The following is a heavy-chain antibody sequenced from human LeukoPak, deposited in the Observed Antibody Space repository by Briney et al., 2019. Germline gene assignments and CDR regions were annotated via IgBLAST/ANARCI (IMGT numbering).Heavy chain of an antibody. D-gene: IGHD2-8*01. CDR1: GYTFTGYY. CDR2: INPNSGGT. V-gene: IGHV1-2*02. Sequence: GASVKVSCKASGYTFTGYYMHWVRQAPGQGLEWMGWINPNSGGTNYAQKFQGRVTMTRDTSISTAYMELSRLRSEDTAVYYCATDTYCTSGVCYVAFDIWGQGTMVTVSS. J-gene: IGHJ3*02. CDR3: ATDTYCTSGVCYVAFDI.